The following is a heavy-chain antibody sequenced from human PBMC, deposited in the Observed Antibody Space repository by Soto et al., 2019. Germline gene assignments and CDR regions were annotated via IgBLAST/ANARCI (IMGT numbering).Heavy chain of an antibody. CDR1: GFTFSSYA. D-gene: IGHD3-9*01. V-gene: IGHV3-30-3*01. Sequence: QVQLVESGGGVVQPGRSLRLSCAATGFTFSSYAMHWVRQAPGKGLEWVAVISYDGSNKYYADSVKGRFTISRDTSKNTLYLQMNSLRAEGTAVDYFARVRSWATYDDIMTDRGRDYWGQGTLVTVSS. CDR2: ISYDGSNK. CDR3: ARVRSWATYDDIMTDRGRDY. J-gene: IGHJ4*02.